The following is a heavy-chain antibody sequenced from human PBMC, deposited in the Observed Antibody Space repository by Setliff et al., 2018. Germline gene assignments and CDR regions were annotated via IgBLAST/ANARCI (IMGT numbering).Heavy chain of an antibody. CDR1: GVVFRNYH. CDR3: AGSRAWIPIFDS. CDR2: FSGSNEYI. D-gene: IGHD5-12*01. V-gene: IGHV3-21*01. Sequence: GGSLRLSCVVSGVVFRNYHLNWVRQTPGKGLEWVSSFSGSNEYIKYAGSVKGRFTISRDSAENAVYLQMNNLSAEDTAVYYCAGSRAWIPIFDSWGQGILVTVSS. J-gene: IGHJ4*02.